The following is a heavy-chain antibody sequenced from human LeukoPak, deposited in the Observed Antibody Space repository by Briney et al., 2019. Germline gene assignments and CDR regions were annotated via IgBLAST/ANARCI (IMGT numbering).Heavy chain of an antibody. CDR3: ASISSGWYDGVRFMDV. V-gene: IGHV3-30-3*01. CDR2: ISYDGSNK. CDR1: GFTFSSYA. D-gene: IGHD6-19*01. Sequence: GGSLRLSCAASGFTFSSYAMHWVRQAPGKGLEWVAVISYDGSNKYYADSVKGRFTISRDNSKNTLYLQMNSLRAEDTAVYYCASISSGWYDGVRFMDVWGQGTTVTVSS. J-gene: IGHJ6*02.